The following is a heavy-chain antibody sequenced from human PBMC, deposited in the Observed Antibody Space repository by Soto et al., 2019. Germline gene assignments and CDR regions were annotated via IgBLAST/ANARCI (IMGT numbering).Heavy chain of an antibody. CDR1: GGSIRSYY. J-gene: IGHJ5*02. V-gene: IGHV4-59*08. CDR2: IYYSGST. CDR3: ARLLWSHSNWFDP. D-gene: IGHD3-10*01. Sequence: PSETLSLTCTVSGGSIRSYYWTWIRQPPGKGLEWIGYIYYSGSTSYNPSLKSRVTISVDTSKNQFSLKLSSVTAADTAVYYCARLLWSHSNWFDPAGQATLVNVSS.